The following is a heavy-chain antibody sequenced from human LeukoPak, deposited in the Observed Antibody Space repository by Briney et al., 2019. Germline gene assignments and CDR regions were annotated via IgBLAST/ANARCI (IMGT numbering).Heavy chain of an antibody. CDR2: ISSNSRYI. V-gene: IGHV3-21*01. J-gene: IGHJ4*01. CDR1: GFTFSSYA. Sequence: GGSLRLSCAASGFTFSSYAMSWVRQAPGKGLEWVSSISSNSRYIYYADSVKGRLTVSRDNAKNSVYLQMNNLRVEDTAVYYCASDGLGSYDYWGHGTLVTVSS. D-gene: IGHD3-10*01. CDR3: ASDGLGSYDY.